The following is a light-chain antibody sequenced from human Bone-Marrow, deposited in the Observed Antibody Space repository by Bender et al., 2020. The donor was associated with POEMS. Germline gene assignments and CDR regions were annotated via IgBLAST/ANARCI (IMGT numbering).Light chain of an antibody. CDR3: YSTDSSGNRWV. Sequence: SYELTQPPSLSVSPGQTARITCFGDALPHQYAYWYQQKPGQAPVLVIYKDSERPSGIPERFSGSSSGTTVTLTISGAQVEDEADYYCYSTDSSGNRWVFGGGTKLTVL. CDR1: ALPHQY. CDR2: KDS. J-gene: IGLJ3*02. V-gene: IGLV3-25*02.